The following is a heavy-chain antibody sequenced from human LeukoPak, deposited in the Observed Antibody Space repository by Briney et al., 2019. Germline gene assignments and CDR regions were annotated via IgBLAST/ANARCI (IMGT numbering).Heavy chain of an antibody. CDR1: GGSISSSSYY. Sequence: PSETLSLTCTVSGGSISSSSYYWGWIRQPPGKGLEWIGSIYYSGSTYYNPSLKSRVTISVDTSKNQFSLKLSSVTAADTAVYYCARTAYCGGDCYSPGYFQHWGQGTLVTVSS. D-gene: IGHD2-21*02. V-gene: IGHV4-39*01. CDR2: IYYSGST. J-gene: IGHJ1*01. CDR3: ARTAYCGGDCYSPGYFQH.